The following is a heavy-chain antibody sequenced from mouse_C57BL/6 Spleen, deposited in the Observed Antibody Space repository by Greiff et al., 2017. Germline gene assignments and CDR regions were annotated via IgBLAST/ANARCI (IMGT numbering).Heavy chain of an antibody. J-gene: IGHJ4*01. V-gene: IGHV3-6*01. D-gene: IGHD1-1*01. CDR2: ISYDGSN. CDR3: ASCGSRGNYAMDY. Sequence: EVQLQQSGPGLVKPSQSLSLTCSVTGYSITSGYYWNWIRQFPGNKLEWMGYISYDGSNNYNPSLKNRISITRDTSKNQFFLKLNSVTTEDTATYYCASCGSRGNYAMDYWGQGTSVTVSS. CDR1: GYSITSGYY.